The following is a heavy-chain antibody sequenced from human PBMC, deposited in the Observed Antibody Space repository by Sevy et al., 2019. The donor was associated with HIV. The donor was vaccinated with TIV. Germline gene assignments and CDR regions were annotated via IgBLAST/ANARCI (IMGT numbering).Heavy chain of an antibody. CDR2: ISGSGGST. V-gene: IGHV3-23*01. Sequence: GGSLRLSCAASGFIFSGYGMSWVRQAPGQGLEWVSAISGSGGSTYYADSVKGRFTISRDNFRNTLYLQMNSLRAEDTAVYYCARDLPPSATTVAHFDCWGQGTLVTVSS. CDR3: ARDLPPSATTVAHFDC. D-gene: IGHD4-17*01. CDR1: GFIFSGYG. J-gene: IGHJ4*02.